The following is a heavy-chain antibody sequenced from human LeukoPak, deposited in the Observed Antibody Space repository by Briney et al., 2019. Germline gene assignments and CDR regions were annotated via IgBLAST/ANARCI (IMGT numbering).Heavy chain of an antibody. V-gene: IGHV4-4*09. J-gene: IGHJ4*02. CDR2: ISSSGSA. Sequence: PSETLSLTCSVSGDSLGIYKWSWIRQPPGKGLEWIAHISSSGSAIYNPSLMSRVTISVDTSKNQFSLKLSSVTAADTAVYYCARDRASWVPYYFDYWGQGTLVTVSS. CDR1: GDSLGIYK. D-gene: IGHD3-16*01. CDR3: ARDRASWVPYYFDY.